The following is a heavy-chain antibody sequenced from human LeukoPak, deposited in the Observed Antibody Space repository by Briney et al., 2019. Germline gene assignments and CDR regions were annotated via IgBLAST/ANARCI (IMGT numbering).Heavy chain of an antibody. CDR3: ARGGIRGYSAFDNLDF. D-gene: IGHD5-12*01. CDR1: GYTFTGYY. V-gene: IGHV1-2*02. CDR2: INPNSGGT. Sequence: ASVKVSCKASGYTFTGYYMHWVRQAPGQGLEWMGWINPNSGGTNYAQRFQGRVTMTRDTSISTAYMELTRLRSDVTAVYYCARGGIRGYSAFDNLDFWGLGTHVTVSS. J-gene: IGHJ4*02.